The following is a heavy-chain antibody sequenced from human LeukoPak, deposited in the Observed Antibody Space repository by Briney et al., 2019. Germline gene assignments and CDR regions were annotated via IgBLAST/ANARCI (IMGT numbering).Heavy chain of an antibody. CDR1: GGSINNYY. CDR2: VYYSGST. J-gene: IGHJ4*02. Sequence: SETLSLTCTVSGGSINNYYWSWIRQPPGRGLEWIGYVYYSGSTNYSPSLKSRVTISVDTSKNQFSLKLSSVTAADTAVYYCARHSYGDYPNFDYWGRGTLVTVSS. D-gene: IGHD4-17*01. CDR3: ARHSYGDYPNFDY. V-gene: IGHV4-59*01.